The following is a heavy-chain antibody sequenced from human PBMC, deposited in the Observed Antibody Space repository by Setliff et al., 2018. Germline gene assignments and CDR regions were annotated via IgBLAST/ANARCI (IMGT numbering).Heavy chain of an antibody. Sequence: PSETLSLTCNVSGGSISSYYWTWIRQPPGKGLEWIGYFYHSGSTNYNPSLKGRVTMTSDTSRNQLSLKLTSVSAADTAIYYCASRRTGPGGWFDYWGQGTLVTVSS. J-gene: IGHJ5*01. CDR1: GGSISSYY. D-gene: IGHD1-26*01. CDR2: FYHSGST. V-gene: IGHV4-59*08. CDR3: ASRRTGPGGWFDY.